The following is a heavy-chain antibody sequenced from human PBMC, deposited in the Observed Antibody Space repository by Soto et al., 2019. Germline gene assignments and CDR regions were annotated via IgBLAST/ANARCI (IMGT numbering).Heavy chain of an antibody. CDR3: ARQKNNILTTYSLSFDF. CDR2: IYPGDSDT. Sequence: PGESLKISCKGSEYSFASYWIGWVRQMPGKGLEWVGVIYPGDSDTRYSPSFEGHATISVDKSTSTAFLQWSSLKASDTAIYYCARQKNNILTTYSLSFDFWGQGTLVTVSS. V-gene: IGHV5-51*01. CDR1: EYSFASYW. J-gene: IGHJ4*02. D-gene: IGHD3-9*01.